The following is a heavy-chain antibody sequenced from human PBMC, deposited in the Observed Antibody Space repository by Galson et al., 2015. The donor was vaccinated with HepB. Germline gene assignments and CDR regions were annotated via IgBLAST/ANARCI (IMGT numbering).Heavy chain of an antibody. CDR2: IDPSDSYT. V-gene: IGHV5-10-1*01. J-gene: IGHJ6*02. CDR3: ARRDSSGWNGYYYYYGMDV. Sequence: QSGAEVKKPGESLRISCKGSGYSFTSYWISWVRQMPGKGLEWMGRIDPSDSYTNYSPSFQGHVTISADKSISTAYLQWSSLKASDTAMYYCARRDSSGWNGYYYYYGMDVWGQGTTVTVSS. D-gene: IGHD6-19*01. CDR1: GYSFTSYW.